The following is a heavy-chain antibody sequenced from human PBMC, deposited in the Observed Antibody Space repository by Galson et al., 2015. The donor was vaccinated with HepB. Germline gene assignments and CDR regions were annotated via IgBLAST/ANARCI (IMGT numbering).Heavy chain of an antibody. CDR1: GGSFDDSH. D-gene: IGHD2-8*01. Sequence: LTCAVYGGSFDDSHWSWIRQPPGKGLEWIGEIDHSGSTNYIPSLKSRVTISVDTSKKQFSLKLTSVTAADTAIYYCAREMGSFDYWGQGILVTVSS. CDR3: AREMGSFDY. V-gene: IGHV4-34*01. J-gene: IGHJ4*02. CDR2: IDHSGST.